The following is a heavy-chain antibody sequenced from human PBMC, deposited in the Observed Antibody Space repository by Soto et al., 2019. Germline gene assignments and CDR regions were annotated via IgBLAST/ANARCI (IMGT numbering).Heavy chain of an antibody. D-gene: IGHD3-10*01. CDR1: GFIFNVYW. Sequence: PGGALSLSCAASGFIFNVYWMHWFRQTPWNWLVWMSGIYNDGRYTDYADFVRGRFTISRDNVNDTLYLQMNNLRAEDSGLYYCTRGPRPISTGTGAYWGQGTQVTVSS. CDR3: TRGPRPISTGTGAY. V-gene: IGHV3-74*01. J-gene: IGHJ4*02. CDR2: IYNDGRYT.